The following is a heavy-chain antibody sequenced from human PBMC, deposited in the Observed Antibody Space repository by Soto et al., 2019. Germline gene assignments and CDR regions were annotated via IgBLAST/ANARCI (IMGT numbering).Heavy chain of an antibody. Sequence: QVHLVKSGAEVKKPGASVKVSCKGSGYAFTIYGITWVRQAPGQGLEWMGWISAHNGNTNYAQKLQGRVTVTRDTSTSTAYMALRSLRSDDTAVYYCARGRYGDYWGQGALVTVSS. J-gene: IGHJ4*02. V-gene: IGHV1-18*01. CDR2: ISAHNGNT. D-gene: IGHD1-1*01. CDR3: ARGRYGDY. CDR1: GYAFTIYG.